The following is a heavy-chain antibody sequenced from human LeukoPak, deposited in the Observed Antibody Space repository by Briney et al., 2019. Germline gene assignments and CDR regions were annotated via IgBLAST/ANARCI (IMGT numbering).Heavy chain of an antibody. CDR3: ARESYYGSGSYLGSFDY. V-gene: IGHV3-48*03. Sequence: GGSLRLSCAASGFTFSSYEMNWVRQAPGKGLEWVSYISSSGSTIYYADSVKGRFTISRDNAKNSLYLQMNSLRAEDTAVYYCARESYYGSGSYLGSFDYWGQGTLVTVSS. J-gene: IGHJ4*02. CDR1: GFTFSSYE. CDR2: ISSSGSTI. D-gene: IGHD3-10*01.